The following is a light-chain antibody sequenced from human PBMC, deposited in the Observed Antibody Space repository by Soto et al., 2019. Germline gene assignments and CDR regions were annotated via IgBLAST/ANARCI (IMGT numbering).Light chain of an antibody. V-gene: IGLV1-44*01. CDR3: AVWDDSLNGPV. Sequence: QSVLTQPPSASGTPGQRVIISCYGGASNIGRNTVNWYQDLPGTAPKLLISSDNKRPSGVPDRFSGSKSGTSASLAISGLQSEDEADYYCAVWDDSLNGPVFGGGAKLTVL. CDR2: SDN. CDR1: ASNIGRNT. J-gene: IGLJ3*02.